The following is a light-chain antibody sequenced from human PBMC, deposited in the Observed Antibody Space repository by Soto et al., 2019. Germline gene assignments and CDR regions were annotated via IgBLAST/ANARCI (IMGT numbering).Light chain of an antibody. Sequence: EIVLTQSPATLSLSPGERATLSCRASQIVSSYLVWYQQKPGQAPRLLIYDASNRATGIPARFSGSGSGTDFTLTISSLEPEDFAVYYCQQRSNWPPTWTFGQGTKVDIK. J-gene: IGKJ1*01. V-gene: IGKV3-11*01. CDR1: QIVSSY. CDR3: QQRSNWPPTWT. CDR2: DAS.